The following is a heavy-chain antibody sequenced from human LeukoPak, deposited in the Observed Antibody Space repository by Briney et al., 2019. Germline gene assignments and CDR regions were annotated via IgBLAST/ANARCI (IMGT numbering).Heavy chain of an antibody. V-gene: IGHV1-18*01. J-gene: IGHJ4*02. Sequence: GASVKVSCKASGYTFTSYGISWVRQAPGQGLEWMGWISAYNGNTNYAQKLQGRVTMTTDTSTSTAYMELRSLRSDGTAVYYCARDRYSSSWYQPFDYWGQGTLVTVSS. D-gene: IGHD6-13*01. CDR2: ISAYNGNT. CDR1: GYTFTSYG. CDR3: ARDRYSSSWYQPFDY.